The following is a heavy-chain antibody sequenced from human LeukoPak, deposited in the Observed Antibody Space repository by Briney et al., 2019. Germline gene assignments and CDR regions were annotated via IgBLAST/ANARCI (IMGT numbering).Heavy chain of an antibody. V-gene: IGHV1-18*01. CDR2: ISAYNGNT. CDR1: GYTFTSYG. D-gene: IGHD6-13*01. J-gene: IGHJ6*03. Sequence: ASVKVSCKASGYTFTSYGISWVRQAPGQGLEWMGWISAYNGNTNYAQKFQGRVTMTRDTSISTAYMELSRLRSDDTAVYYCARAQYSSSWYYGYYYYYMDVWGKGTTVTVSS. CDR3: ARAQYSSSWYYGYYYYYMDV.